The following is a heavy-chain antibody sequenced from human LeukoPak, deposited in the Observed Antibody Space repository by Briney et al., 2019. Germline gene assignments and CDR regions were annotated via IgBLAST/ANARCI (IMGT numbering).Heavy chain of an antibody. CDR1: GFTFSSFA. V-gene: IGHV3-23*01. Sequence: GGSLRLSCAVSGFTFSSFAMNWVRQAPGKGLEWVANINYLGLRTYYADSVKGRFTIARDNSKNMLFLQMDGLRVEDTALYYCAKDPNWEGGYWGQGTLVTVSS. CDR3: AKDPNWEGGY. CDR2: INYLGLRT. J-gene: IGHJ4*02. D-gene: IGHD1-26*01.